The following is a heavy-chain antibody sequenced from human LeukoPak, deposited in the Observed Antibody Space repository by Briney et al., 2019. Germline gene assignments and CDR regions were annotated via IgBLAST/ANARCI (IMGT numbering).Heavy chain of an antibody. CDR3: ARTTEGGYTYDYFYYYYMDV. CDR1: GFTFSSYA. V-gene: IGHV3-23*01. Sequence: PGGSLRLSCAASGFTFSSYAMSWVRQAPGKGLEWVSGISSSGDRTYYADSVKGRFTISRDNFKNTLYLQMKSLRAEDTAVYYCARTTEGGYTYDYFYYYYMDVWGKGTTVTISS. J-gene: IGHJ6*03. CDR2: ISSSGDRT. D-gene: IGHD5-18*01.